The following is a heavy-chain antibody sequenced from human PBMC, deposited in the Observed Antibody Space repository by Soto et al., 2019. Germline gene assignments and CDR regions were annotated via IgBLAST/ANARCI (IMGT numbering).Heavy chain of an antibody. CDR2: ISSSSSYI. D-gene: IGHD6-13*01. Sequence: GGSLRLSCAASGFTFSSYSMNWVRQAPGKGLEWVSSISSSSSYIYYADSVKGRFTISRDNAKNSLYLQMNSLRAEDTAVYYCARDPALPNCAAAQKNYYGMDVWGQGTTVTVSS. J-gene: IGHJ6*02. CDR3: ARDPALPNCAAAQKNYYGMDV. V-gene: IGHV3-21*01. CDR1: GFTFSSYS.